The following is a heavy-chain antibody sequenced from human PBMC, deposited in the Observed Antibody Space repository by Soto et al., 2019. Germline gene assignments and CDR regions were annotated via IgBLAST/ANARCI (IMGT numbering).Heavy chain of an antibody. J-gene: IGHJ3*02. CDR2: IYYSGST. Sequence: SETLALTCTVSGGSISSYYWSWIRQPPGKGLEWIGYIYYSGSTNYNPSLKSRVTISVDTSKNQFSLKLSSVTAADTAVYYCARAAEMATVDAFDIWGQGTMVTVSS. V-gene: IGHV4-59*01. D-gene: IGHD4-4*01. CDR3: ARAAEMATVDAFDI. CDR1: GGSISSYY.